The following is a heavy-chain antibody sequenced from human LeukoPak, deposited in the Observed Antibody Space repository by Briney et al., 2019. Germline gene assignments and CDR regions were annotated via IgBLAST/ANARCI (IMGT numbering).Heavy chain of an antibody. CDR3: AGLVVVPTTKALVDY. V-gene: IGHV4-34*01. Sequence: SETLSLTCAVYGGSFSGNYWSWIRQPPGKGLDWIGEINPRGVTKYKSSLKSRVTISVDTSKNQFSLKLNSLTAADTAVYYCAGLVVVPTTKALVDYWGQGTLVTVSS. CDR2: INPRGVT. J-gene: IGHJ4*02. CDR1: GGSFSGNY. D-gene: IGHD2-2*01.